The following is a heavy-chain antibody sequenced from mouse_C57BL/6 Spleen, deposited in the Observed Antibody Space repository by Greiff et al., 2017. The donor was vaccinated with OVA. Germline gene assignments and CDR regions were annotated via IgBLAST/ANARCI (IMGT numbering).Heavy chain of an antibody. Sequence: VQLQESGPELVKPGASVTISCKASGYTFTDYYINWVKQRPGQGLEWIGWIYPGSGNTKYNAQFKGKATLTVDTSSSTAYMQLSSLSAEDSAVYFCAKRTFAYWGKGTLVTVSA. CDR1: GYTFTDYY. V-gene: IGHV1-84*01. CDR2: IYPGSGNT. J-gene: IGHJ3*01. CDR3: AKRTFAY.